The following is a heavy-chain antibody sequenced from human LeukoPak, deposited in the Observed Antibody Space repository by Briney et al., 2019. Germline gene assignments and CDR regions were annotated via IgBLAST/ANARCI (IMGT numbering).Heavy chain of an antibody. D-gene: IGHD3-10*01. CDR2: VYSGNDGT. CDR1: GFTVSTDN. Sequence: GGSLRLSCAASGFTVSTDNMSWVRQVPGKGLEWVSVVYSGNDGTNYANSVRGRSTISRDDSKNLVYLQMNNLRLEDAAVYYCTKRSRGYYDYWGQGTLVTVSS. CDR3: TKRSRGYYDY. V-gene: IGHV3-66*02. J-gene: IGHJ4*02.